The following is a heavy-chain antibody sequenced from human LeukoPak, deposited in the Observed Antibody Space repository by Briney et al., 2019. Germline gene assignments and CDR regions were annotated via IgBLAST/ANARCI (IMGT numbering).Heavy chain of an antibody. CDR2: INHSGST. V-gene: IGHV4-34*01. CDR3: ARGRSGITEYYYYYMDV. J-gene: IGHJ6*03. D-gene: IGHD1-1*01. Sequence: SETLSLTCTVYGGSFSGYYLSWIRQPPGKGLEWMGEINHSGSTNYNPSIKSRVTISVDTSKNHFSLKLSSVTAADTAVYYCARGRSGITEYYYYYMDVWGKGTTVTVSS. CDR1: GGSFSGYY.